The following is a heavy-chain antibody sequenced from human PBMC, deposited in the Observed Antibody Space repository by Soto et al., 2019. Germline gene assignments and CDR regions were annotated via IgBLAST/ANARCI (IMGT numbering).Heavy chain of an antibody. CDR2: IYYSGST. J-gene: IGHJ4*02. V-gene: IGHV4-39*01. D-gene: IGHD7-27*01. Sequence: PSETLSLTCTVSGGSISSSSYFWGWIRQPPGKGLEWIGSIYYSGSTYYNPSLKSRVTVSVDTSKNQFSLKPSSVTAADTAVYYCARRWGRTFDYWGQGTLVTVSS. CDR1: GGSISSSSYF. CDR3: ARRWGRTFDY.